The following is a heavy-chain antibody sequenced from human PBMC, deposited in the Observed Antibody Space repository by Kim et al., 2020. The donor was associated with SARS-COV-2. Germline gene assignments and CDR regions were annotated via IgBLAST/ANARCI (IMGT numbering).Heavy chain of an antibody. CDR2: INHSGST. D-gene: IGHD3-10*01. CDR1: GGSFSGYY. V-gene: IGHV4-34*01. J-gene: IGHJ5*01. CDR3: ARRYYYGSGCLDS. Sequence: SETLSLTCAVYGGSFSGYYWSWIRQPPGKGLEWIGEINHSGSTNYNPSLKSRVTISVDTSKNQFSLKLSSVTAADTAVYFCARRYYYGSGCLDSWGQGT.